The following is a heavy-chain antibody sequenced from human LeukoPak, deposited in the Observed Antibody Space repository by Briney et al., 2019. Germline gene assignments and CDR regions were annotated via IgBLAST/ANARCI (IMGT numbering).Heavy chain of an antibody. CDR2: INPNSGGT. CDR1: GFTFSSYA. CDR3: AREVGSSGWYWKKFDY. V-gene: IGHV1-2*02. Sequence: GGSLRLSCAASGFTFSSYAMHWVRQAPGQGLEWMGWINPNSGGTNYAQKFQGRVTMTRDTSISTAYMELSRLRSDDTAVYYCAREVGSSGWYWKKFDYWGQGTLVTVSS. J-gene: IGHJ4*02. D-gene: IGHD6-19*01.